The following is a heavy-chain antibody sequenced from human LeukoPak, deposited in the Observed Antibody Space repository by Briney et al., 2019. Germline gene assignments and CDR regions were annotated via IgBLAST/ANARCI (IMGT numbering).Heavy chain of an antibody. V-gene: IGHV1-46*01. CDR2: INPSGGST. CDR3: ARGRALGSPRGWFDP. Sequence: GASVKVSCKASGYTFTSYYMHWVRQAPGQGLEWMGIINPSGGSTSYAQKFQGRVTMTRDMSTSTVYMELSSLRSEGTAVYYCARGRALGSPRGWFDPWGQGTLVTVSS. J-gene: IGHJ5*02. CDR1: GYTFTSYY.